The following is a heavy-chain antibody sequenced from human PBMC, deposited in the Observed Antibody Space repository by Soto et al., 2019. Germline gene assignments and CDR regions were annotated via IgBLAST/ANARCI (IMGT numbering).Heavy chain of an antibody. J-gene: IGHJ4*02. CDR2: INHSGST. V-gene: IGHV4-34*01. CDR3: ARGHMTPYY. Sequence: NPSETLSLTCAVYGGSFSGYYWSWIRQPPGKGLEWIGEINHSGSTNYNPSLKSRVTISVDTSKNQFSLKLSSVTAADTAVYYCARGHMTPYYWGQGTLVTVSS. CDR1: GGSFSGYY. D-gene: IGHD2-15*01.